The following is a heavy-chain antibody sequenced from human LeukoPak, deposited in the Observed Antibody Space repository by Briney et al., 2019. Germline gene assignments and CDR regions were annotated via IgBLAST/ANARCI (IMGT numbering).Heavy chain of an antibody. D-gene: IGHD3-10*01. CDR1: GFTFSDYW. J-gene: IGHJ3*02. CDR2: ISAYNGNT. V-gene: IGHV1-18*01. CDR3: ARDSVVVRGGDAFDI. Sequence: SGGSLRLSCAASGFTFSDYWMSWVRQAPGQGLEWMGWISAYNGNTNYAQKLQGRVTMTTDTSTSTAYMELRSLRSDDTAVYYCARDSVVVRGGDAFDIWGQGTMVTVSS.